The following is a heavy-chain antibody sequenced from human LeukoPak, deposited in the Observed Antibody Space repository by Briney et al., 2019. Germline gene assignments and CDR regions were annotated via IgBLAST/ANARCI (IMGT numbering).Heavy chain of an antibody. V-gene: IGHV5-51*01. D-gene: IGHD5-24*01. Sequence: GASLKISCKGSGYSFTNYWIGWVRQMPGKGLEWMGIIYPGDSDTRYSPSFQGQVTISADKSNRIAYLQWSSLKASDTAMYYCARREMSTKRAVKPADYWGQGTLVTVSS. CDR1: GYSFTNYW. CDR2: IYPGDSDT. J-gene: IGHJ4*02. CDR3: ARREMSTKRAVKPADY.